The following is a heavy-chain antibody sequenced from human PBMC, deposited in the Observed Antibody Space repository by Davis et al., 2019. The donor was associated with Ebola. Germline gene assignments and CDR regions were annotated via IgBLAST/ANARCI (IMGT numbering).Heavy chain of an antibody. CDR1: GGSISGYQ. CDR3: AGIRGQWLQD. V-gene: IGHV4-59*12. J-gene: IGHJ4*02. Sequence: PSETLSLTCTVSGGSISGYQWAWVRQPPGKGLEYVGHIFNSGTAIYNSALKSRVTISVDTSKNQFSLKLSSVTAADTAVYYCAGIRGQWLQDWGLGTLVTVSS. D-gene: IGHD6-19*01. CDR2: IFNSGTA.